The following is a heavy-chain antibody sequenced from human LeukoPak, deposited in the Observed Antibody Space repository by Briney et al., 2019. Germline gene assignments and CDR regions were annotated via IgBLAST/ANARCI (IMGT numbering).Heavy chain of an antibody. Sequence: ASVKVSCKASGGTFSSYTISWMRQAPGQRLEWMGRIIPILGIANYAQKFQGRVTITADKSTSTAYMELSSLRSEDTAVYYCARDRTPIVVVPAAIPCLSGWGQGTLVTVSS. CDR2: IIPILGIA. D-gene: IGHD2-2*02. CDR3: ARDRTPIVVVPAAIPCLSG. V-gene: IGHV1-69*04. J-gene: IGHJ4*02. CDR1: GGTFSSYT.